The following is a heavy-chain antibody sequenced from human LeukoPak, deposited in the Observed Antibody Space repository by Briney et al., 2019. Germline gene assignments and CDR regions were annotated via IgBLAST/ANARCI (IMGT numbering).Heavy chain of an antibody. V-gene: IGHV3-7*03. J-gene: IGHJ4*02. CDR1: GFTFSSYW. CDR3: ARARGYCSGGFCYAYYFDY. CDR2: INHNGNVN. Sequence: PGGSLRLSCAASGFTFSSYWMNWARQAPGKGLEWVASINHNGNVNYYVDSVKGRFTMSRDNAKNSLFLQMNSLRAEDTAVYYCARARGYCSGGFCYAYYFDYWGQGTLVTVSS. D-gene: IGHD2-15*01.